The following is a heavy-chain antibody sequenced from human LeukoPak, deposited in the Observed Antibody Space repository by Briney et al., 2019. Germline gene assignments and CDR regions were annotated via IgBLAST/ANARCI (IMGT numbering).Heavy chain of an antibody. J-gene: IGHJ4*02. CDR3: ARRYYYGSGTKYYFDY. Sequence: GESLKISCKGSGYSFTSYWIGWVRQMLGKGLEWMGIIYPGDSDTRYSPSFQGQVTISADKSISTAYLQWSSLKASDTAMYYCARRYYYGSGTKYYFDYWGQGTLVTVSS. CDR1: GYSFTSYW. D-gene: IGHD3-10*01. V-gene: IGHV5-51*01. CDR2: IYPGDSDT.